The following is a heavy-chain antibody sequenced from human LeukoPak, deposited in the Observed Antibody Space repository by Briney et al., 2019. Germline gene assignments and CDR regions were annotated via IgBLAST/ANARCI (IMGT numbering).Heavy chain of an antibody. J-gene: IGHJ6*02. CDR3: ARLPSYYYYYGMDV. CDR2: IIPIFGTA. CDR1: GGTFSSYA. D-gene: IGHD6-6*01. V-gene: IGHV1-69*13. Sequence: SVKVSCKASGGTFSSYAISWVRQAPGQGLEWMGGIIPIFGTANYAQKFQGRVTITADESTGTAYMELSSLRSEDTAVYYCARLPSYYYYYGMDVWGQGTTVTVSS.